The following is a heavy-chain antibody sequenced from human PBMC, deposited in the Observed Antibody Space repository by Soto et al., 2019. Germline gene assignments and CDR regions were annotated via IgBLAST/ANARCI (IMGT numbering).Heavy chain of an antibody. J-gene: IGHJ4*02. V-gene: IGHV1-8*01. D-gene: IGHD3-3*01. Sequence: ASVKVSCKASGYTFTSYDINWVRQATGQGLEWMGWMNPNSGNTGYAQKFQGRVTMTRNTSISTAYMELSSLRSDDTAVYYCARVLGQLRFLEWLSTDYWGQGTLVTVSS. CDR1: GYTFTSYD. CDR2: MNPNSGNT. CDR3: ARVLGQLRFLEWLSTDY.